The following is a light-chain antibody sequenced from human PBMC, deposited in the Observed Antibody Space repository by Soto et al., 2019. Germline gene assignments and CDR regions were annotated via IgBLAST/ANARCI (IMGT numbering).Light chain of an antibody. V-gene: IGLV2-23*02. CDR3: CSYAGSRIVL. Sequence: QSVLTQPASVSGSPGQSITISCTGSSSDVANYNLVSWYQQLPGKAPKLMIYEVTKRPSGVSNRFSGSKSGNTASLTISGLQAEDEADYYCCSYAGSRIVLFGGGTKLTVL. J-gene: IGLJ2*01. CDR2: EVT. CDR1: SSDVANYNL.